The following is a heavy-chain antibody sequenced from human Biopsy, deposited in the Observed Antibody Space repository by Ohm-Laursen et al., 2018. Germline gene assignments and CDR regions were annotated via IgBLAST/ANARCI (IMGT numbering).Heavy chain of an antibody. CDR2: ISSSGSTI. Sequence: SLRLSCSASGFTFSSYEMNWVRQAPGKGLAWVSYISSSGSTIYYADSVKGRFTISRDNAKNSLYLQMNSLRAEDTAVYYCARDCPAYSSGWYREPPIQCWGQGTLVTVSS. D-gene: IGHD6-19*01. CDR3: ARDCPAYSSGWYREPPIQC. CDR1: GFTFSSYE. J-gene: IGHJ4*02. V-gene: IGHV3-48*03.